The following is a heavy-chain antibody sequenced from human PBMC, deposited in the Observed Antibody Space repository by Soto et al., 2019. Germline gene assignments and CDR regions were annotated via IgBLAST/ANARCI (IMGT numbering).Heavy chain of an antibody. CDR3: AAQERYSSGWQAAGY. J-gene: IGHJ4*02. V-gene: IGHV3-30*03. D-gene: IGHD6-19*01. CDR1: GFTFSSYG. Sequence: QVQLVESGGGVVQPGRSLRLSCAASGFTFSSYGMHWVRQAPGKGLEWVAVISYDGSNKYYADSVKGRFTISRDNSKNTLYLQMNSLRAEDTAVYYCAAQERYSSGWQAAGYWGQGTLVTVSS. CDR2: ISYDGSNK.